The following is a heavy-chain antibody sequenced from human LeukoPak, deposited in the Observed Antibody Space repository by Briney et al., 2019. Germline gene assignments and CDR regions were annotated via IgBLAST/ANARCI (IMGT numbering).Heavy chain of an antibody. Sequence: ASVKVSCKASGGTFSSYAISWVRQAPGQGLEWMGGIIPIFGTANYAQKFQGRVTITADESTSTAYMELSSLRSEDTAVYYCVKVWFGDATEGWFDPWGQGTLVTVSS. CDR1: GGTFSSYA. CDR2: IIPIFGTA. V-gene: IGHV1-69*13. J-gene: IGHJ5*02. CDR3: VKVWFGDATEGWFDP. D-gene: IGHD3-10*01.